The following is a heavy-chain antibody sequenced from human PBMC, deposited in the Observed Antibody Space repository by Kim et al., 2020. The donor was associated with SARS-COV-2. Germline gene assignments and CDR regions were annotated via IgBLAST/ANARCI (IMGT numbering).Heavy chain of an antibody. V-gene: IGHV4-38-2*02. D-gene: IGHD3-22*01. CDR3: ARGDSTGYYLCDY. CDR2: IYQSGST. J-gene: IGHJ4*02. CDR1: DYFISSGYY. Sequence: SETLSLTCTVSDYFISSGYYWGWIRQPPGKGLEWIGTIYQSGSTYYNPSLKSRVTISVDTSKNQSSLQLTSPTAAATAMDYCARGDSTGYYLCDYCGQG.